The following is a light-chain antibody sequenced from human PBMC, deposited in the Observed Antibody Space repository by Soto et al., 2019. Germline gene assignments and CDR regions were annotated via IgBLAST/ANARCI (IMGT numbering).Light chain of an antibody. CDR3: CSYAGSYSYV. J-gene: IGLJ1*01. Sequence: QSALTQPRSVSGSPGQSVTISCTGTSSDVGSYNFVSWYQQHPGKAPKLMIYDVTKRPSGVPDRFSGSKSGNTASLTISGLQAEDEGDYYCCSYAGSYSYVFGTGTKVTVL. CDR2: DVT. V-gene: IGLV2-11*01. CDR1: SSDVGSYNF.